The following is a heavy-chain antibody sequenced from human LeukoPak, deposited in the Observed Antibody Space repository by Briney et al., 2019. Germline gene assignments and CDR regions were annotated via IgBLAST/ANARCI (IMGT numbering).Heavy chain of an antibody. CDR1: GFTFSSYS. Sequence: GGSLRLSCAASGFTFSSYSMNWVRKAPGKGLEWVSYISSNIITIYYADSVKGRFTISRDNAKSSLYLQMNSLRAEDTAVYYCMSRSYGSLDDYWGQGTLVTVSS. CDR2: ISSNIITI. J-gene: IGHJ4*02. V-gene: IGHV3-48*01. CDR3: MSRSYGSLDDY. D-gene: IGHD4-17*01.